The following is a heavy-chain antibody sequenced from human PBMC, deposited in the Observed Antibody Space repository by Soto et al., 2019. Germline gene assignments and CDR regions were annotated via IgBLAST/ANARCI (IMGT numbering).Heavy chain of an antibody. Sequence: QVQLVQSGADVKKPGASVKVSCEASGYTFSSYDISWVRQASGQGLEWMGWVNPNSNETDYAQKFQGRGTMTGNTSIRTAYMELRSLRSDDTAVYYCVRSGRRSGIDYWGQGTLVTVSS. CDR2: VNPNSNET. CDR3: VRSGRRSGIDY. V-gene: IGHV1-8*01. D-gene: IGHD5-12*01. CDR1: GYTFSSYD. J-gene: IGHJ4*02.